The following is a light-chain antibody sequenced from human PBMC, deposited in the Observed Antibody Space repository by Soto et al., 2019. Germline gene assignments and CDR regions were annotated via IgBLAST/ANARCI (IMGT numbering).Light chain of an antibody. V-gene: IGKV3-11*01. CDR2: DAY. J-gene: IGKJ5*01. CDR1: QSFRGL. Sequence: EVVWTQSPFTLSLSPGEIATLSCRSSQSFRGLLAWYQQKPGQAPRLLIYDAYNRATGIPPRFSGSGSGTDFTLTISSLEPEDSAVYYCQQRHRWPVTFGQGTRLEIK. CDR3: QQRHRWPVT.